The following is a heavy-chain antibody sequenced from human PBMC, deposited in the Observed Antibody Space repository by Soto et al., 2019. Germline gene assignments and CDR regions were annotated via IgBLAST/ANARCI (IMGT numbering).Heavy chain of an antibody. V-gene: IGHV4-4*07. D-gene: IGHD1-26*01. CDR1: NGSIRAYY. CDR2: IYSTGTT. Sequence: SETLSLTCTVSNGSIRAYYWNWIRQPAGKGLEWVGRIYSTGTTYFNPSLRSRVTMSVDTPTNQFSLRLTSVTAADTAMYYCARSSPSGEQLFFDFGGQGALVTVSS. CDR3: ARSSPSGEQLFFDF. J-gene: IGHJ4*02.